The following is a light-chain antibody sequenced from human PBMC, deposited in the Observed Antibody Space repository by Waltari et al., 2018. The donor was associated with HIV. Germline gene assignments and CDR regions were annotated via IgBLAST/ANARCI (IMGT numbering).Light chain of an antibody. CDR1: SSNLGNNY. V-gene: IGLV1-51*01. Sequence: QSVLTQPPSVSAAPGQKVTISCSGSSSNLGNNYVSWYQQLPGTAPKLHIYDNNNRPSGIPDRFSGSKSGTSATLGITGLQTGDEADYYCGTWDTGLSVVVFGGGTKLTVL. CDR3: GTWDTGLSVVV. CDR2: DNN. J-gene: IGLJ2*01.